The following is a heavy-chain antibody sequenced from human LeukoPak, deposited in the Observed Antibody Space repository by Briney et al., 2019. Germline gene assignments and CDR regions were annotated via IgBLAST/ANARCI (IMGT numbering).Heavy chain of an antibody. J-gene: IGHJ6*03. V-gene: IGHV4-39*01. CDR1: GGSISSSSYY. CDR2: IYYSGST. D-gene: IGHD2-2*01. CDR3: ARLYQGYYYYYYMDV. Sequence: PSETLSLTCTVSGGSISSSSYYWGWIRQPTGKGLEWIGSIYYSGSTYYNPSLKSRVTISVDTSKKQFSLKLSSVTAADTAVYYCARLYQGYYYYYYMDVWGKGTTVTVSS.